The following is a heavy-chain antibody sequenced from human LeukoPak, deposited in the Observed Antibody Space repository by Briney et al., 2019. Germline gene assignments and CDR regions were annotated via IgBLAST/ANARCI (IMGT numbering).Heavy chain of an antibody. J-gene: IGHJ5*02. CDR3: AREGSLGYCSSTSCSGPFDP. CDR2: INPNSGGT. CDR1: GYTFTGYY. D-gene: IGHD2-2*01. V-gene: IGHV1-2*02. Sequence: ASVTVSCMASGYTFTGYYMHWVRQAPGQGLEWMGWINPNSGGTNYAQKFQGRVTMTRDTSISTAYMELSRLRSDDTAVYYCAREGSLGYCSSTSCSGPFDPWGQGTLVTVSS.